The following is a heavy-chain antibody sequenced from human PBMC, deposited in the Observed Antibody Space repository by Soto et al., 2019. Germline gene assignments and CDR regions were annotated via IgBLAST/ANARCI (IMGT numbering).Heavy chain of an antibody. V-gene: IGHV3-23*01. CDR1: GFTFGNYA. D-gene: IGHD3-10*01. J-gene: IGHJ4*02. Sequence: GGSLTLSCAASGFTFGNYAMTWVRRTPGKGLEWVSTISGSGGTTYYADSVKGRFTISRDNSKSTLYLLMNTLRAEDTAVYYCAKDLFGSQTYLDPRFDMWGQGTLVTVSS. CDR3: AKDLFGSQTYLDPRFDM. CDR2: ISGSGGTT.